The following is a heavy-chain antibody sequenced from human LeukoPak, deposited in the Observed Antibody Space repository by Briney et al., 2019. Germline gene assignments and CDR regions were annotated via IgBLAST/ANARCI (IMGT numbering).Heavy chain of an antibody. D-gene: IGHD3-10*02. CDR3: ARQYFLILSLYYFDY. Sequence: SETLSLTCAVYGGSFSGYYWGWIRQPPGKGLEWIGSIYYSGSTYYNPSLKSRVTISVDTSKNQFSLKLTSVTAADTAVYYCARQYFLILSLYYFDYWGQGTLVTVSS. CDR1: GGSFSGYY. V-gene: IGHV4-39*01. CDR2: IYYSGST. J-gene: IGHJ4*02.